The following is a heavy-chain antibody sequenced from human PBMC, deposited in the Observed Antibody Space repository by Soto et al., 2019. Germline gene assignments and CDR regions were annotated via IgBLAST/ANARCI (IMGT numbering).Heavy chain of an antibody. J-gene: IGHJ4*02. D-gene: IGHD3-22*01. CDR3: ARDYLDYYDSSGYDYGLCDY. CDR2: IKQDGSEK. CDR1: GFTFSNYW. Sequence: EVQLVESGGGLVQPGGSLRLSCAASGFTFSNYWMTWVRQAPGKGLEWVATIKQDGSEKYYVDSVKGRCTISRDNAKNSLYLQMNSLRAEDTAIYYCARDYLDYYDSSGYDYGLCDYWGQGTLVTVFS. V-gene: IGHV3-7*05.